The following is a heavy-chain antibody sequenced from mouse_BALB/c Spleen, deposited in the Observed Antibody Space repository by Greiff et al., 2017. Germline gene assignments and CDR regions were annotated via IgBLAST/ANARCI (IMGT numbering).Heavy chain of an antibody. CDR1: GFTFSSFG. J-gene: IGHJ3*01. V-gene: IGHV5-17*02. Sequence: EVKVVESGGGLVQPGGSRKLSCAASGFTFSSFGMHWVRQAPEKGLEWVAYISSGSSTIYYADTVKGRFTISRDNPKNTLFLQMTSLRSEDTAMYYCARRGDKTWFAYWGQGTLVTVSA. CDR3: ARRGDKTWFAY. CDR2: ISSGSSTI. D-gene: IGHD3-3*01.